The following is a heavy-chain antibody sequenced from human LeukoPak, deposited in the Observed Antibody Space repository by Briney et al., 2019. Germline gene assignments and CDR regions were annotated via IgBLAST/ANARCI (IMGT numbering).Heavy chain of an antibody. V-gene: IGHV3-7*01. CDR2: IRQDGGET. D-gene: IGHD1-26*01. J-gene: IGHJ4*02. CDR3: ARDLGELLCSRFDY. Sequence: GGSLRLSCAASGFTFSSYWMSWVRQAPGKGLEWVANIRQDGGETFYLDSVKGRFTISRDNAKNSLYLQMNSLRAEDTAVYYCARDLGELLCSRFDYWGQGTLVTVSS. CDR1: GFTFSSYW.